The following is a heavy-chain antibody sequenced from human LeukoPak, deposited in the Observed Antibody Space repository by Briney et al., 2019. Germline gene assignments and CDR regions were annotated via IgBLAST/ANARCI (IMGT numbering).Heavy chain of an antibody. CDR2: IYYSGST. D-gene: IGHD4-17*01. CDR1: GGSIRSSYYY. V-gene: IGHV4-31*03. CDR3: AREGLRSDY. Sequence: SETLSLTCTVSGGSIRSSYYYWSWIRQHPGKGLEWIGHIYYSGSTYYNPSLKSRVTISVDTSKNQFSLKLSSVTAADTAVYYCAREGLRSDYWGQGTLVTVSS. J-gene: IGHJ4*02.